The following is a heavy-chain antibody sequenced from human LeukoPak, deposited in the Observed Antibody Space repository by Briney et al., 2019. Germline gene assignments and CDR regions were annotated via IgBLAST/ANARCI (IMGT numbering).Heavy chain of an antibody. CDR1: GYTFTGYY. J-gene: IGHJ4*02. V-gene: IGHV1-2*02. CDR2: INPNSGGT. D-gene: IGHD3-10*01. Sequence: ASVKVSCKASGYTFTGYYMHWVRQAPGQGLEWMGWINPNSGGTNYAQKFQGRVTMTRDTSISTAYMKLSRLRSDDTAVYYCARETFGELYFDYWGQGTLVTVSS. CDR3: ARETFGELYFDY.